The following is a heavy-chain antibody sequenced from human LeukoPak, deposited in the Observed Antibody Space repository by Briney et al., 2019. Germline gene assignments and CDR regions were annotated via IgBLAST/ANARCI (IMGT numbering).Heavy chain of an antibody. Sequence: GGSLRLSCAASGFTFSNFGMHWVRQAPGKGLEWVSVIWYDGSNTYYADSVKGRFTISRDNSKNTLYLQMSSLRAEDTAMYYCARDRSGSYVGDYWGQGTLVTVSS. J-gene: IGHJ4*02. CDR1: GFTFSNFG. CDR2: IWYDGSNT. CDR3: ARDRSGSYVGDY. V-gene: IGHV3-33*01. D-gene: IGHD1-26*01.